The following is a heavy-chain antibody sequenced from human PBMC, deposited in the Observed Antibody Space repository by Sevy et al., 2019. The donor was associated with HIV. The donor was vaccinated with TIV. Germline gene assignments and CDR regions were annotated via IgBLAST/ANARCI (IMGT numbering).Heavy chain of an antibody. J-gene: IGHJ4*02. CDR1: GGTFSNYA. Sequence: ASVKVSCKASGGTFSNYALSWVRQAPGQGLEWMGGIIPIFGTINLAQMFQGRVTITADESRSTAYMELSSLRSADTAVYYCARTPLLTIPGTADVYFDNWGQGTLVTVSS. V-gene: IGHV1-69*13. CDR3: ARTPLLTIPGTADVYFDN. D-gene: IGHD6-13*01. CDR2: IIPIFGTI.